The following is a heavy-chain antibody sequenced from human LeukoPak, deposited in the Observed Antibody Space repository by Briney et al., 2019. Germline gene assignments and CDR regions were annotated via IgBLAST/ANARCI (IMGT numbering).Heavy chain of an antibody. CDR3: ARYYYCTGTNCYANWFDP. CDR1: GDSVSSNSAA. J-gene: IGHJ5*02. D-gene: IGHD2-2*01. V-gene: IGHV6-1*01. Sequence: SQTLSLTCAISGDSVSSNSAAWNWIRQSPSRGLEWLGRTYYRSKWYNDYAVSVRSRITVSPDTSKNQFSLQLNSVTPEDTAVYYCARYYYCTGTNCYANWFDPWGQGTQVTVSS. CDR2: TYYRSKWYN.